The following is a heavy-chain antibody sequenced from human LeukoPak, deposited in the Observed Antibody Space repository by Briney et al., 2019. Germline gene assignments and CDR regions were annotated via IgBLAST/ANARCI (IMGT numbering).Heavy chain of an antibody. Sequence: GGSLRLSCAASGFTVSSNYMNWVRQAPGKGLEWVSVIYSGGSTYYADSVKGRFTISRDNSKNTLYLQMNSLRAEDTAVYYCAREYSSSPYYFDYWGQRTMVADSS. J-gene: IGHJ4*02. CDR3: AREYSSSPYYFDY. CDR2: IYSGGST. CDR1: GFTVSSNY. V-gene: IGHV3-66*01. D-gene: IGHD6-6*01.